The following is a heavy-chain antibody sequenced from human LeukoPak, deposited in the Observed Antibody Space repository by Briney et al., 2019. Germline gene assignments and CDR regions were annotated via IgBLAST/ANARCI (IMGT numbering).Heavy chain of an antibody. CDR2: IYHSGST. CDR3: ARDSGYDLGAPFDY. CDR1: GGSIRSGGYS. V-gene: IGHV4-30-2*01. Sequence: SETLSLTCAVSGGSIRSGGYSWSWIRQPPGKGLEWIGYIYHSGSTYYNPSLKSRVTISVDRSKNQFSLKLSSVTAADTAVYYCARDSGYDLGAPFDYWGQGTLVTVSS. J-gene: IGHJ4*02. D-gene: IGHD5-12*01.